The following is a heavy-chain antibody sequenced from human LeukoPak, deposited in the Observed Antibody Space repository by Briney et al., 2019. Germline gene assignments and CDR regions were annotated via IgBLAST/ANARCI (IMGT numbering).Heavy chain of an antibody. CDR1: GFTFSSYG. D-gene: IGHD2/OR15-2a*01. CDR3: ARHYIRAFDI. J-gene: IGHJ3*02. Sequence: PGGSLRLSCAASGFTFSSYGMHWVRQAPGKELEWVAFIRYDGSNKYYADSVKGRFTISRDNSKNTLYLQMNSLRAEDTAVYYCARHYIRAFDIWGQGTMVTVSS. V-gene: IGHV3-30*02. CDR2: IRYDGSNK.